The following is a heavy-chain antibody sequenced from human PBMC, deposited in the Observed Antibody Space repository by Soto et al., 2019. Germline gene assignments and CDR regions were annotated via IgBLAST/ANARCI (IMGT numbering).Heavy chain of an antibody. CDR1: GFTLGSYS. V-gene: IGHV3-30*04. CDR3: ARDVGLGDLSPRRYYYNVMDV. Sequence: PGGSLRLSCASSGFTLGSYSLHWVRQPPGKGLEWVAVISKDGGSEHYADSVRGRFTISRDHSKSTLYLEMNSLRTEDTAVYFCARDVGLGDLSPRRYYYNVMDVWGRGTTVTVS. D-gene: IGHD3-10*01. CDR2: ISKDGGSE. J-gene: IGHJ6*02.